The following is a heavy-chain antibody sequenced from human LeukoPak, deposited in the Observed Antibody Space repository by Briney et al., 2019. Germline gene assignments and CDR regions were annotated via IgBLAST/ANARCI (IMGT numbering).Heavy chain of an antibody. V-gene: IGHV3-21*01. CDR2: ISSSSSYI. J-gene: IGHJ4*02. CDR1: GFPFSSYA. D-gene: IGHD6-6*01. Sequence: GESLRLSCAASGFPFSSYAMSWVRQAPGKGLEWVSSISSSSSYIYYADSVKGRFTISRDNAKNSLYLQMNSLRAEDTAVYYCARADSSPSAFDYWGQGTLVTVSS. CDR3: ARADSSPSAFDY.